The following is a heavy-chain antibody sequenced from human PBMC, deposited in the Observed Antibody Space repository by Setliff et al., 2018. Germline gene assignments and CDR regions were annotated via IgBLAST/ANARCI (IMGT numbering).Heavy chain of an antibody. D-gene: IGHD3-22*01. V-gene: IGHV4-59*01. CDR1: GGSMSTYY. Sequence: PSETLSLTCTVSGGSMSTYYWSWIRQPPGKGLEWIGSIYYTGDPYYNPSLKSRVTMSVDTSKNQFSLKLSSVTAADTAVYYCARRSPAYYSDSSGYFYDTSPYMDVWGKGTTVTVSS. J-gene: IGHJ6*03. CDR3: ARRSPAYYSDSSGYFYDTSPYMDV. CDR2: IYYTGDP.